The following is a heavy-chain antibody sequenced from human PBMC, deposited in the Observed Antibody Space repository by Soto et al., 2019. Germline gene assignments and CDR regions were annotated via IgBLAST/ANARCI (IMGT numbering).Heavy chain of an antibody. Sequence: VQLQESGPGLVKPSQTLSLTCTVSGDSISSNGYYWSWIRQPPEKGLEWIGYINYSGGTYYSSSLKSRVNISGDTSKNQFSLKLSSVTAADTAVYYCASGTGGTEGYWGQGTLVSVSS. J-gene: IGHJ4*02. CDR1: GDSISSNGYY. CDR3: ASGTGGTEGY. CDR2: INYSGGT. D-gene: IGHD1-26*01. V-gene: IGHV4-31*03.